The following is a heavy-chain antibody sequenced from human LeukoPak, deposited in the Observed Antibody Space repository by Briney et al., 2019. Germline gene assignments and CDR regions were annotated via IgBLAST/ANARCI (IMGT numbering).Heavy chain of an antibody. D-gene: IGHD3-10*01. J-gene: IGHJ4*02. Sequence: SETLSLTCTVSGGSISSSSYYWGWIRQPPGKGLEWIGSIYYSGSTYYNPSLKSRVTISVDTSKNQFSLKLSSVTAADTAVYYCARDGSGSYYGDNYFDYWGQGTLVTVSS. V-gene: IGHV4-39*07. CDR2: IYYSGST. CDR1: GGSISSSSYY. CDR3: ARDGSGSYYGDNYFDY.